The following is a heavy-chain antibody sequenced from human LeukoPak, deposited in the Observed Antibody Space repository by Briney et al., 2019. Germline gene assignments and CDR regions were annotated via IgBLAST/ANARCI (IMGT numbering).Heavy chain of an antibody. CDR1: GGSISSGGYS. V-gene: IGHV4-30-2*01. CDR2: INHSGST. CDR3: ARATSYSSSWYYYYYMDV. Sequence: PSQTLSLTCAVSGGSISSGGYSWSWIRQPPGKGLEWIGEINHSGSTNYNPSLKSRVTISVDTSKNQFSLKLSSVTAADTAVYYCARATSYSSSWYYYYYMDVWGKGTTVTVSS. D-gene: IGHD6-13*01. J-gene: IGHJ6*03.